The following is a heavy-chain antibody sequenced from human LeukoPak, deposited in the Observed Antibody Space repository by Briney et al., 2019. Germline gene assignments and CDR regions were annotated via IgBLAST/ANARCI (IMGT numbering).Heavy chain of an antibody. V-gene: IGHV3-7*01. CDR1: GFTFSSYW. CDR2: IKQDGSEK. J-gene: IGHJ3*02. D-gene: IGHD1-26*01. Sequence: GGSLRLSCAASGFTFSSYWMSWVRQAPGKRLEWVANIKQDGSEKYYVDSLKGRFTISRDNAKNSLYLQMNSLRTEDTAVDYCASDEWELGGAFDIWGQGTMVTVSS. CDR3: ASDEWELGGAFDI.